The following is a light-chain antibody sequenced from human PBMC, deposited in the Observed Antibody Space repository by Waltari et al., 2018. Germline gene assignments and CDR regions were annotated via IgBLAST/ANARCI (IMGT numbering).Light chain of an antibody. CDR3: ATWDSSLSAGVV. CDR1: SSNIGNNY. V-gene: IGLV1-51*01. Sequence: QSVLTQPPSVSATPGQKVTISCSGSSSNIGNNYVSWYQHLPGTAPKLLIYDHTIRPPGTPDRFSGSKSGPSATLGITGLQTGDEADYYCATWDSSLSAGVVFGGGTKLTVL. CDR2: DHT. J-gene: IGLJ2*01.